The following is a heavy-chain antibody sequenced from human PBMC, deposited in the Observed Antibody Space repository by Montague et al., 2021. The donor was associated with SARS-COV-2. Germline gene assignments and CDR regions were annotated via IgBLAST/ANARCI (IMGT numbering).Heavy chain of an antibody. Sequence: SETLSLTCTVSGGSISTYYWNWIRQPPGKGLEWIGYIYYNGYTAYNPSLKSRVTISVDTSKNQFSLKLTSVTAADTAVYYCARDRETTTDKLYGMDVWGQGTTVPVSS. CDR3: ARDRETTTDKLYGMDV. J-gene: IGHJ6*02. D-gene: IGHD1-1*01. CDR1: GGSISTYY. CDR2: IYYNGYT. V-gene: IGHV4-59*01.